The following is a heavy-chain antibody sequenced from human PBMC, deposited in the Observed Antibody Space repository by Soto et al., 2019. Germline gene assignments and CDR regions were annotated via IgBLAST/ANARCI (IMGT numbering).Heavy chain of an antibody. Sequence: PGGSLRLSCAASGFTFSSFWMNWVRQAPGKGLEWVANIKQDGSERDYVDSVKGRFTISRDNAKNSLYLQMSSLRAEDTAVYYCARDGGYDYGWGNFYNVYWGQGTLVTVSS. D-gene: IGHD3-10*01. V-gene: IGHV3-7*01. J-gene: IGHJ4*02. CDR1: GFTFSSFW. CDR2: IKQDGSER. CDR3: ARDGGYDYGWGNFYNVY.